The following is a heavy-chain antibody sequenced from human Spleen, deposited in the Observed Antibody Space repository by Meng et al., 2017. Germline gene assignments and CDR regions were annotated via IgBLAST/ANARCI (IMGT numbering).Heavy chain of an antibody. Sequence: QGQWVGSGAWGKKPGASVKVSCKASGYTFTGYYMNWVRQAPGQGLEWMGRINPNSGGTNYAQKFQGRVTMTRDTSISTAYMELSRLRSDDTAVYYCARVMVGSRYCGGDCYSDYWGQGTLVTVSS. CDR2: INPNSGGT. CDR3: ARVMVGSRYCGGDCYSDY. V-gene: IGHV1-2*06. J-gene: IGHJ4*02. D-gene: IGHD2-21*02. CDR1: GYTFTGYY.